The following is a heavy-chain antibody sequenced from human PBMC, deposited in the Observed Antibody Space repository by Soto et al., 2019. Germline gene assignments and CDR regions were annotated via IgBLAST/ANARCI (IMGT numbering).Heavy chain of an antibody. J-gene: IGHJ4*02. CDR3: ARERDYYDSSGYFPFGY. Sequence: QVQLVQSGAEVKKPGASVKVSCKASGYTFTGYYMHWVRQAPRQGLEWMGWINPNSGGTNYAQKFQGRVTMTRDTSISTAYMELSRLRSDDTAVYYCARERDYYDSSGYFPFGYWGQGTLVTVSS. CDR1: GYTFTGYY. D-gene: IGHD3-22*01. V-gene: IGHV1-2*02. CDR2: INPNSGGT.